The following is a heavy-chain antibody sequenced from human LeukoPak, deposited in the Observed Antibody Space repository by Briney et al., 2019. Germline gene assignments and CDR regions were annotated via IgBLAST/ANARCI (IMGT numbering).Heavy chain of an antibody. D-gene: IGHD1-7*01. CDR2: ISGSGGST. CDR1: GFTFSSYA. J-gene: IGHJ4*02. V-gene: IGHV3-23*01. CDR3: AKQGYNWNYQYYFDY. Sequence: GGSLRLSCAASGFTFSSYAMSWVRQAPGKGLEWVSAISGSGGSTYYADSVKGRFTISRDNSKNTLYLQMNSLRAEDTAVYYCAKQGYNWNYQYYFDYWGQGTLVTVSS.